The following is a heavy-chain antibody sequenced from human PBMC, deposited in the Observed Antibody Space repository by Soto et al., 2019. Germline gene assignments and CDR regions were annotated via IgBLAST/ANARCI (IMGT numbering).Heavy chain of an antibody. D-gene: IGHD6-19*01. V-gene: IGHV3-7*03. J-gene: IGHJ4*02. CDR1: GFTFSSHW. CDR2: IKQDGGEK. Sequence: EVLLVESGGGLVQPGGSLRLSCAASGFTFSSHWMSWVRLAPGKGLEWVANIKQDGGEKYYVDSVKGRFTISRDNAKNSLDLQMNSLRAEDTAVYYCARESISGWYYFDYWGQGTLVSVPS. CDR3: ARESISGWYYFDY.